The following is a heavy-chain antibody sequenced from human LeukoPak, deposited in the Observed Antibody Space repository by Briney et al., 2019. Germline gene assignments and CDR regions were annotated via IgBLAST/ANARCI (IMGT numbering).Heavy chain of an antibody. V-gene: IGHV3-30*02. Sequence: PGGSLRLSCAASGFTFSSYGMHWVRQAPGKGLEWVAFIRYDGSNKYYADSVKGRFTISRDNSKNTLYLQMNSLRAEDTAVYYCARPPDYYDSSGYQKYYYYYMDVWGKGTTVTISS. CDR1: GFTFSSYG. D-gene: IGHD3-22*01. J-gene: IGHJ6*03. CDR2: IRYDGSNK. CDR3: ARPPDYYDSSGYQKYYYYYMDV.